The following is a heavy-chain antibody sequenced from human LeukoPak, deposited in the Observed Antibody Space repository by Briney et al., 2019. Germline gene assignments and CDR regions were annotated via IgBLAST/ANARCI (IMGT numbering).Heavy chain of an antibody. D-gene: IGHD3-10*01. CDR3: ARDRLGSGTYYRDDY. V-gene: IGHV3-11*01. J-gene: IGHJ4*02. CDR2: ISSSGTTI. Sequence: GGSLRLSCAASGFTFSDYYMSWIRQAPGKGLEWLSYISSSGTTIYYADSVKGRFTISRDNAKNSLYLQMNTLRAEDTAVYYCARDRLGSGTYYRDDYWGQGTPVTVSS. CDR1: GFTFSDYY.